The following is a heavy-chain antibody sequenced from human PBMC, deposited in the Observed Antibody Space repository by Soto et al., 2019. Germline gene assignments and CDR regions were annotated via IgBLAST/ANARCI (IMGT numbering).Heavy chain of an antibody. Sequence: EVQLVESGGGLVKPGGSLRLSCAASGFTFSSYSMNWVRQAPGKGLEWVSSISSSSSYIYYADSVEGRFTSSSDNAKNALHLQMNSLGAEDTAGYYCAGDRGGDLKAFDIWGQGTMVTVSS. V-gene: IGHV3-21*01. CDR3: AGDRGGDLKAFDI. CDR1: GFTFSSYS. J-gene: IGHJ3*02. CDR2: ISSSSSYI. D-gene: IGHD3-10*01.